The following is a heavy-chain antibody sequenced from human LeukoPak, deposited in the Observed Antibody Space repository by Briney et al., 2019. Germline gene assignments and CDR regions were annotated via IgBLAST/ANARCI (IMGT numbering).Heavy chain of an antibody. D-gene: IGHD3-22*01. Sequence: PSGSLSLTCAVYGGSFSGYYWSWIRQPPGKGLEGIGEINYSGSNNYYPSLKSRVTISVDTSKNQFSLKLSSVTAADTAVYYCATNPYYYDSSGSDYWGQGTLVTVS. J-gene: IGHJ4*02. CDR1: GGSFSGYY. CDR3: ATNPYYYDSSGSDY. CDR2: INYSGSN. V-gene: IGHV4-34*01.